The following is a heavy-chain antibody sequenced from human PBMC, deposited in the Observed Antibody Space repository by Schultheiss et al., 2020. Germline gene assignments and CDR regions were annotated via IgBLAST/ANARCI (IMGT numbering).Heavy chain of an antibody. Sequence: SETLSLTCTVSGGSISSYYWSWIRQPPGKGLEWIGYIYYSGSTNYNPSLKSRVTISVDTSKNQFSLKLSSVTAADTAVYYCASHNSWYYFDYWGQGTLVTVSS. V-gene: IGHV4-59*08. CDR1: GGSISSYY. CDR2: IYYSGST. CDR3: ASHNSWYYFDY. D-gene: IGHD6-13*01. J-gene: IGHJ4*02.